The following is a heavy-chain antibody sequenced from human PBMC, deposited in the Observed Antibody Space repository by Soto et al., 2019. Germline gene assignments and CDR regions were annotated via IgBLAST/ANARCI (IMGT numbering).Heavy chain of an antibody. CDR1: GDNFNSYV. CDR3: ARSIVSKYNDFYGMDV. J-gene: IGHJ6*02. D-gene: IGHD5-12*01. V-gene: IGHV1-69*01. Sequence: QAQLVQSGAEVKKPGSSVKVSCKASGDNFNSYVISWIRQAPGQGHAWMGAIIPILGTTNYAQNFQGKVSITSDASTRTAYMEVNSLRSEDTAGYSCARSIVSKYNDFYGMDVWGQGTAVSVSS. CDR2: IIPILGTT.